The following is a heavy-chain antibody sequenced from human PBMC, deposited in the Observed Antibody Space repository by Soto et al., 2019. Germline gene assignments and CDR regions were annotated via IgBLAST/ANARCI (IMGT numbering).Heavy chain of an antibody. Sequence: ASVKVSCKASGYTFTSYAMHWVRQAPGQRLEWMGWINAGNGNTKYSQKFQGRVTITRDTSASTAYMELSSLRSEDTAVYYCARERGKPYYDFWSGYHYGMEVWGQGTTVTVSS. CDR2: INAGNGNT. CDR1: GYTFTSYA. CDR3: ARERGKPYYDFWSGYHYGMEV. V-gene: IGHV1-3*01. J-gene: IGHJ6*02. D-gene: IGHD3-3*01.